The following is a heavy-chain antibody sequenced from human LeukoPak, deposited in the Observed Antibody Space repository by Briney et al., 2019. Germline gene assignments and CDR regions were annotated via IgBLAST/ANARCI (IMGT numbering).Heavy chain of an antibody. J-gene: IGHJ3*02. CDR2: IYYSGST. V-gene: IGHV4-59*01. CDR1: GGSISTYY. CDR3: AREYNYYDSSGWDAFEI. D-gene: IGHD3-22*01. Sequence: SETLSLTCTVSGGSISTYYWNWIRQPPGKGLEGIGYIYYSGSTNYNASLTGRVTISVDTSKNQFSLKLSSVTAADTAVYYCAREYNYYDSSGWDAFEIWGQGTMVTVSS.